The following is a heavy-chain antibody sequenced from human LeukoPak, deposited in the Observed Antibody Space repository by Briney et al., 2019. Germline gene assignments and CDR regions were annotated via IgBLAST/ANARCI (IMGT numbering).Heavy chain of an antibody. V-gene: IGHV1-46*01. CDR1: GSAFTIKN. CDR2: LEPSGGST. Sequence: ASVKLCFNASGSAFTIKNMNWVRHPHGPGHEWVGILEPSGGSTSYAQKFQGRVTMTRDRSTATVYMELSSLRSEDTAVYYCARGLSDGSGIYLTWFDPWGQGTLVTVSS. D-gene: IGHD3-10*01. J-gene: IGHJ5*02. CDR3: ARGLSDGSGIYLTWFDP.